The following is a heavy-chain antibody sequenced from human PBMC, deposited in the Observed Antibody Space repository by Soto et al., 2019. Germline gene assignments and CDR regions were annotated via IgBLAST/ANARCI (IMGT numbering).Heavy chain of an antibody. Sequence: QVQLVESGGGVVQPGRSLRLSCVASGCTLSSYGMHWVRQAPGKGLEWVAVIWYDGSHRFYGDSVKGRSTISRDNSKNTLYFQMDSLRAEDTAVYYCARDSGSDYLDKWGQGTLVTVSS. V-gene: IGHV3-33*01. D-gene: IGHD3-10*01. CDR3: ARDSGSDYLDK. CDR1: GCTLSSYG. CDR2: IWYDGSHR. J-gene: IGHJ4*02.